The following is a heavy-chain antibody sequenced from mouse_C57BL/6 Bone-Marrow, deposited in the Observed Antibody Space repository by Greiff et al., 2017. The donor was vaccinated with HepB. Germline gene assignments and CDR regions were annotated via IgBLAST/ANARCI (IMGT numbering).Heavy chain of an antibody. Sequence: VQLQQSGPGLVQPSQSLSITCTVSGFSLTSYGVHWVRQSPGKGLEWLGVIWRGGSTDYNAECMSRLSITKDNSKSQVFFKMNSLQADDTARYNCDKRGDGNSFAYWGQGTLVTVSA. CDR1: GFSLTSYG. V-gene: IGHV2-5*01. D-gene: IGHD2-1*01. CDR2: IWRGGST. J-gene: IGHJ3*01. CDR3: DKRGDGNSFAY.